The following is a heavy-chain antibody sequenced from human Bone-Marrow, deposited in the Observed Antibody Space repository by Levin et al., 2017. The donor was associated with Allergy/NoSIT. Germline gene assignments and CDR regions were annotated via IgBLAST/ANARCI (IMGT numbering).Heavy chain of an antibody. CDR2: INTDGSTT. Sequence: GGSLRLSCAASGFTLSSYWMHWVRQAPGKGLVWVSRINTDGSTTRYADSVQGRFTISRDNAKNTVYLQMNSLRADDTAVYYCSRDASRYYFDSWGQGTLVTVSS. D-gene: IGHD3-16*01. CDR3: SRDASRYYFDS. J-gene: IGHJ4*02. CDR1: GFTLSSYW. V-gene: IGHV3-74*01.